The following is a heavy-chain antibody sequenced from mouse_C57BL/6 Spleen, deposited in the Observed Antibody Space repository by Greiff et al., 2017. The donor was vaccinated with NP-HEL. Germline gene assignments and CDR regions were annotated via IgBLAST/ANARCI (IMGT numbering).Heavy chain of an antibody. Sequence: QVQLQQSGPELVKPGASVKISCKASGYAFSSSWMNWVKQRPGKGLEWIGRIYPGDGDTNYNGKFKGKATLTADKSSSTAYMQLSSLTSEDSAVYFCARPFYYDYDGDYFDYWGQGTTLTVSS. J-gene: IGHJ2*01. V-gene: IGHV1-82*01. CDR3: ARPFYYDYDGDYFDY. CDR1: GYAFSSSW. CDR2: IYPGDGDT. D-gene: IGHD2-4*01.